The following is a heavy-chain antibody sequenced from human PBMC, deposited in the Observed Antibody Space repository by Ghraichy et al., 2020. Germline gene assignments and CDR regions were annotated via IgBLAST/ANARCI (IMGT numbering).Heavy chain of an antibody. Sequence: SVKVSCKASGGTFSSYAISWVRQAPGQGLEWMGGIIPIFGTANYAQKFQGRVTITADESTSTAYMELSSLRSEDTAVYYCARDMTDIVVVVAATVPWFDPWGQGPLVTASS. CDR3: ARDMTDIVVVVAATVPWFDP. D-gene: IGHD2-15*01. CDR2: IIPIFGTA. V-gene: IGHV1-69*13. J-gene: IGHJ5*02. CDR1: GGTFSSYA.